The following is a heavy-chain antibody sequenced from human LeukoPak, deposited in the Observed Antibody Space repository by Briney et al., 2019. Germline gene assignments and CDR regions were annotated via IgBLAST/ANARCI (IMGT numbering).Heavy chain of an antibody. CDR2: ISGSGGYT. CDR3: AKRPQRGLYYFDY. Sequence: GGSLRLSCAASGFTFSSYAMSWVRQAPGKGLEWVSTISGSGGYTYYADSGKGRFTISRDNSKNTLYLQMNSLRAEDTAVYYCAKRPQRGLYYFDYWGQGTLVTVSS. D-gene: IGHD5-24*01. J-gene: IGHJ4*02. V-gene: IGHV3-23*01. CDR1: GFTFSSYA.